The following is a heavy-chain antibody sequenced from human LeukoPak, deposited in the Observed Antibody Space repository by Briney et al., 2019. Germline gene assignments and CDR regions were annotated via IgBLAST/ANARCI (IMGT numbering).Heavy chain of an antibody. CDR3: ARPRGSYSFDD. CDR1: GYTFTDYY. Sequence: APVNVSCKASGYTFTDYYMHWVRQAPGQGLEWMGWINPDTGGTNYAQKFQGRVTMTRDTSISTAYMELSRLRSDDTAVYYCARPRGSYSFDDWGQGTLVTVSS. D-gene: IGHD1-26*01. V-gene: IGHV1-2*02. J-gene: IGHJ4*02. CDR2: INPDTGGT.